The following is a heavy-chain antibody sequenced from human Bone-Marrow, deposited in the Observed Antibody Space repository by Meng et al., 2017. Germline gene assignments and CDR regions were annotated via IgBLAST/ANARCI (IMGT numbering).Heavy chain of an antibody. Sequence: SETLSLTCVVSGGSFSDYYWSWIRQPPGKGLEWIGEINHSGSTNYNPSLESRATISVDTSKNNFSLKLSSVTAADSAVYYCARGPTTMAHDFDYWGQGTLVTVSS. CDR2: INHSGST. D-gene: IGHD4-11*01. J-gene: IGHJ4*02. V-gene: IGHV4-34*01. CDR3: ARGPTTMAHDFDY. CDR1: GGSFSDYY.